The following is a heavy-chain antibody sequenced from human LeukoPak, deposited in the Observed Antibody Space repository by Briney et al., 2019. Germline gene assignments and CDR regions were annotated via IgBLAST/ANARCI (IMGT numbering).Heavy chain of an antibody. Sequence: SETLSLTCTVSGGSISSGSYYWRWIRQPAGKGLEWIGRIYTSGSTNYNPSLKSRVTISVDTSKNQFSLKLSSVTAADTAVYYCARVRGYYGSGSSSDYWGQGTLVTVSS. V-gene: IGHV4-61*02. CDR2: IYTSGST. CDR1: GGSISSGSYY. D-gene: IGHD3-10*01. CDR3: ARVRGYYGSGSSSDY. J-gene: IGHJ4*02.